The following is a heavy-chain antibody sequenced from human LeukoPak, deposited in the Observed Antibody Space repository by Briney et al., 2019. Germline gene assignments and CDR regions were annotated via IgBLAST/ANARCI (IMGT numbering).Heavy chain of an antibody. CDR2: IIPIFGTA. D-gene: IGHD5-12*01. CDR3: GRWQGGYSGYDLFYYYYYMDV. V-gene: IGHV1-69*05. Sequence: SVKVSCKASGGTFSSYAISWVRQAPGQGIEWMGGIIPIFGTANYAQKFQGRVTITTDESTSTAYMELSSLRSEDTAVYYCGRWQGGYSGYDLFYYYYYMDVWGKGTTVTVS. CDR1: GGTFSSYA. J-gene: IGHJ6*03.